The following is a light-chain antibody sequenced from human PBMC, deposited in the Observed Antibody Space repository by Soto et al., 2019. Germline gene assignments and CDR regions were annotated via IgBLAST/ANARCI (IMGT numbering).Light chain of an antibody. CDR3: QQYNSYSRT. CDR2: DAS. CDR1: RSISSW. Sequence: DIQMTQSPSTLSASVGDTVTITCRASRSISSWLAWYQQKPGKAPKLLIYDASSLESGVPSRFSGSGSGTEFTLTISSLQPDDFATYYCQQYNSYSRTFGQGTKVDIK. J-gene: IGKJ1*01. V-gene: IGKV1-5*01.